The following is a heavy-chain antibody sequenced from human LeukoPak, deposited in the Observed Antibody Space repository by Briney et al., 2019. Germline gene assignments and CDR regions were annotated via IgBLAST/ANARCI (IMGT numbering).Heavy chain of an antibody. J-gene: IGHJ4*02. V-gene: IGHV3-23*01. CDR1: GITFTDHG. Sequence: GRSLRLSRAASGITFTDHGLSWVRQAPGKGLEWVSSISVSGGVTLYADSVKGRFVISRDNSRSRVYLEMNRLRAEDTAVYYCAKGFDFWRGLYYFDHWGQGTLVTASS. CDR2: ISVSGGVT. D-gene: IGHD3-3*01. CDR3: AKGFDFWRGLYYFDH.